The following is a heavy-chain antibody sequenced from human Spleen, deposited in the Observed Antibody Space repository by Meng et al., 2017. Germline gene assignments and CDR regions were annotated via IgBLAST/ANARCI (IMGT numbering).Heavy chain of an antibody. CDR3: ARLTRWSYYFDY. CDR1: GFTFSSYA. J-gene: IGHJ4*02. V-gene: IGHV3-23*01. D-gene: IGHD2-15*01. CDR2: ISGSGGST. Sequence: GESLKISCAASGFTFSSYAMSWVRQAPGKGLEWVSAISGSGGSTYYADSVKGRFTISRDNSKNTLYLQMSSLRADDTAVYYCARLTRWSYYFDYWGQGTLVTVSS.